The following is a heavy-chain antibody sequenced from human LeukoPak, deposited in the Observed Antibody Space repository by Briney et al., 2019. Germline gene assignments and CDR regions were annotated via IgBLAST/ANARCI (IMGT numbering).Heavy chain of an antibody. CDR3: AKGIHYYDSSGYYY. CDR2: IRYDGSDK. CDR1: GFTFSSYG. Sequence: TGGSLRLSCAASGFTFSSYGMHWVRQTPGKGLDWVAFIRYDGSDKYYADSVKGRFTISRDNSKNTLYLQMNSLRADDTAVYYCAKGIHYYDSSGYYYWGQGTLVTVSS. V-gene: IGHV3-30*02. J-gene: IGHJ4*02. D-gene: IGHD3-22*01.